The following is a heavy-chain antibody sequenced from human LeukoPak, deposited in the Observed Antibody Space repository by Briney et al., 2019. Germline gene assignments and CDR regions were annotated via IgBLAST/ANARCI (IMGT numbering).Heavy chain of an antibody. J-gene: IGHJ4*02. CDR1: GGTFSSYA. CDR3: ARVVAGTGGADY. Sequence: ASVKVSCKASGGTFSSYAISWVRQAPGQGLEWMGIINPSGGSTSYAQKFQGRVTMTRDTSTSTAYMELRSLRSDDTAVYYCARVVAGTGGADYWGQGTLVTVSS. CDR2: INPSGGST. D-gene: IGHD6-19*01. V-gene: IGHV1-46*01.